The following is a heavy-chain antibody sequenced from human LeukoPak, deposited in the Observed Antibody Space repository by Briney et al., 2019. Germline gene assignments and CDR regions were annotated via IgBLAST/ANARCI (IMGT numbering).Heavy chain of an antibody. J-gene: IGHJ4*02. Sequence: PGGSLRLSCAASELSFSTSWMSWVRQAPGKGLEWVANINKDGSEKYYVDSVRGRFTISRDNAKNSLYLQVNSLRAEDTAVYYCAWDICWGQGTLVTVS. CDR2: INKDGSEK. V-gene: IGHV3-7*03. CDR1: ELSFSTSW. CDR3: AWDIC.